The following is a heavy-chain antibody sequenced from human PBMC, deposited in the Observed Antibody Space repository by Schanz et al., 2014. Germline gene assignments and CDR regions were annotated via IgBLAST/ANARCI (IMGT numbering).Heavy chain of an antibody. CDR3: ATQYCSGTTCYTDSWDH. Sequence: EVQLVESGGGLVQPGGSLRLSCAISRLTFGNYWMSWVRQAPGKGLEWVANINQDGSQKYYVGSVKGRFTISRDNAKDSLYLQMTSLRAEDTAVYYCATQYCSGTTCYTDSWDHWGQGTLVTVSS. CDR1: RLTFGNYW. V-gene: IGHV3-7*01. CDR2: INQDGSQK. D-gene: IGHD2-2*02. J-gene: IGHJ4*01.